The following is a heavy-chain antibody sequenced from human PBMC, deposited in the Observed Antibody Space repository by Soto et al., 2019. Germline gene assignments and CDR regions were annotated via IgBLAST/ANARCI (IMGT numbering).Heavy chain of an antibody. CDR3: AHRLWAYAFDY. D-gene: IGHD3-10*01. CDR2: IYWDDDK. V-gene: IGHV2-5*02. CDR1: GFSLSTSGVG. J-gene: IGHJ4*02. Sequence: QITLKESGPTLVKPTQTLTLTCTFSGFSLSTSGVGVGWIRQPPGKALEWLALIYWDDDKRYSPSLKSRLTXTXXTSKNPVVLTMTNMDPVDTATYYCAHRLWAYAFDYWGQGTLVTVSS.